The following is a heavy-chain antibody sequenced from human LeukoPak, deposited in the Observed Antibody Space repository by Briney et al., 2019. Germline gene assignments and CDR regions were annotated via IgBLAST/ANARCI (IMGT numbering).Heavy chain of an antibody. D-gene: IGHD6-13*01. J-gene: IGHJ5*02. V-gene: IGHV5-51*01. CDR1: AYNFTSYW. CDR2: IYPGDSDT. Sequence: GESLKISCKGSAYNFTSYWIGWVRQMPGKGLEWMAIIYPGDSDTRYSPSFQGQVTISADKSISTAYLQWSSLKASDTAMYYCARHSAAAGRSCDPWGQGTLVTVSS. CDR3: ARHSAAAGRSCDP.